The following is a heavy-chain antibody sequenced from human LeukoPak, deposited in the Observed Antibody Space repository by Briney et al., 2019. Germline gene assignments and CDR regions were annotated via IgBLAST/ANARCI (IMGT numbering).Heavy chain of an antibody. Sequence: GGSLKISCKGSGYSFTSYWIGWVRQMPGKGLEWMGIIYPGDSDTRYSPSFQGQVTISADKSISTAYLQWSSLKASDTAMYYCARQGYDILTGPSGYYYYGMDVWGQGTTVTVSS. V-gene: IGHV5-51*01. CDR3: ARQGYDILTGPSGYYYYGMDV. CDR2: IYPGDSDT. D-gene: IGHD3-9*01. J-gene: IGHJ6*02. CDR1: GYSFTSYW.